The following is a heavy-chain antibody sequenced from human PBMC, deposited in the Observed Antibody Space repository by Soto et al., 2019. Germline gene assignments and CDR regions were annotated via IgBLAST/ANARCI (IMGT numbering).Heavy chain of an antibody. Sequence: GGSLRLSCAASGFTFSSYAMSWVRQAPGKGLEWVSAISGSGGSTYYADSVKGRFTISRDNSKNTLYLQMNSLRAEDTAVYYCAKDSGTDYYDSSGYPPTFDYWGQGTLVTVSS. J-gene: IGHJ4*02. V-gene: IGHV3-23*01. CDR3: AKDSGTDYYDSSGYPPTFDY. D-gene: IGHD3-22*01. CDR2: ISGSGGST. CDR1: GFTFSSYA.